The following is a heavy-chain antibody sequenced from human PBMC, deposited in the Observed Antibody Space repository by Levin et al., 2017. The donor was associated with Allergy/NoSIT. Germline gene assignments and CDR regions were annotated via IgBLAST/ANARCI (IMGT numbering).Heavy chain of an antibody. CDR2: ISGSGGST. CDR1: GFTFSSSA. Sequence: LSLTCAASGFTFSSSAMSWVRQAPGKGLEWVSAISGSGGSTYYADSVKGRFTISRDNSKNTLYLQMNSLRAEDTAVYYWAKDVPVLLWFGGYFQHWGQGTLVTVSS. D-gene: IGHD3-10*01. V-gene: IGHV3-23*01. CDR3: AKDVPVLLWFGGYFQH. J-gene: IGHJ1*01.